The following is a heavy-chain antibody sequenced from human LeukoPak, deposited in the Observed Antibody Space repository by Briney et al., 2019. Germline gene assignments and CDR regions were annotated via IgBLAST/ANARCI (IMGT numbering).Heavy chain of an antibody. Sequence: SETLSLTCTVSGGSVSSGSYYWSWIRQPPGKGLEWIGYIYYSGSTNYNPSLKSRVTISVDTSKNQFSLKLSSVTAADTAVYYCARGGGIAVAGSFDYWGQGTLVTVSS. D-gene: IGHD6-19*01. J-gene: IGHJ4*02. CDR3: ARGGGIAVAGSFDY. CDR1: GGSVSSGSYY. V-gene: IGHV4-61*01. CDR2: IYYSGST.